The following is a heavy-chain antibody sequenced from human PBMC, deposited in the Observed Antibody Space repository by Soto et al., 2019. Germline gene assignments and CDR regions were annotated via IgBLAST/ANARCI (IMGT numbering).Heavy chain of an antibody. D-gene: IGHD6-6*01. CDR1: GFTFSSYA. J-gene: IGHJ6*03. CDR2: ISGSGGST. Sequence: GESLKISCAASGFTFSSYAMSWVRQAPGKGLEWVSAISGSGGSTYYADSVKGRFTISRDNSKNTLYLQMNSLRAEDTAVYYCAKRVQRYSSSQQAYYYYMDVWGKGTTVTVSS. CDR3: AKRVQRYSSSQQAYYYYMDV. V-gene: IGHV3-23*01.